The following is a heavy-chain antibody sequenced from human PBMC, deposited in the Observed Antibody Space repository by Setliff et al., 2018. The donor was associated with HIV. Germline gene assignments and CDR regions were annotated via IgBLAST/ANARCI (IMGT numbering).Heavy chain of an antibody. V-gene: IGHV4-38-2*02. CDR2: IYYSGST. Sequence: SETLFLTCAVSGYSISSGYFWAWIRQPPGKGLEWIGTIYYSGSTYYNPSLKSRVTISVDTSKNQFSLKLSSVTAADTAVYYCARESHDRSDSSPGAFDIWGQGTKVTVSS. CDR1: GYSISSGYF. CDR3: ARESHDRSDSSPGAFDI. J-gene: IGHJ3*02. D-gene: IGHD3-22*01.